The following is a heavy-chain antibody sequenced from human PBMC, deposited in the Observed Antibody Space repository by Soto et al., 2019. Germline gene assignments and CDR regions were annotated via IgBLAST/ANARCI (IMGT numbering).Heavy chain of an antibody. V-gene: IGHV3-74*03. CDR2: INTDGSVA. CDR1: GLTFRNYW. Sequence: EVQLVESGGGLVQPGESLRLSCAASGLTFRNYWMHWVRQAPGKGLVWVSRINTDGSVAMYVDSVKGRFTISRDNAKNTLFLHMNSLRAEDTAVYYCVRDMQLWRLVSWGQGTLVTVSS. J-gene: IGHJ4*02. D-gene: IGHD2-21*01. CDR3: VRDMQLWRLVS.